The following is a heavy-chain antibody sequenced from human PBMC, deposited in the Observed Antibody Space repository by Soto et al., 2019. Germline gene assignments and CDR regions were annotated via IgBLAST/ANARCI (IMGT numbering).Heavy chain of an antibody. Sequence: EVQLLESGGGLVQPGRSLRLSCAASGFTFSSYAMSWVRQAPGKGLEWVSAISGSGGTTYYADSVKGRFTISRDHSKNTLFLQMNSLRADDTAVYYCAKFFVETGGSSGWPWSFHYWGQGTLVTVSS. J-gene: IGHJ4*02. CDR1: GFTFSSYA. D-gene: IGHD6-25*01. CDR2: ISGSGGTT. CDR3: AKFFVETGGSSGWPWSFHY. V-gene: IGHV3-23*01.